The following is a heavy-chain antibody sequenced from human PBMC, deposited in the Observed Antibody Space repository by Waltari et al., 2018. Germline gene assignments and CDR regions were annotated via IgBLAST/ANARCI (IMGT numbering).Heavy chain of an antibody. CDR2: VSYSGTT. D-gene: IGHD5-12*01. CDR1: GVSITSNRHY. V-gene: IGHV4-39*01. Sequence: QLQLQESGRRLVRPSETLSLICRGSGVSITSNRHYWAWIRQSPGEGLEWIGTVSYSGTTYISPSLKSRVSVSRDTSKNQVSLILGSVTAADMAVYYCATYIGASVGTAAFDVWGQGTMVTVSS. CDR3: ATYIGASVGTAAFDV. J-gene: IGHJ3*01.